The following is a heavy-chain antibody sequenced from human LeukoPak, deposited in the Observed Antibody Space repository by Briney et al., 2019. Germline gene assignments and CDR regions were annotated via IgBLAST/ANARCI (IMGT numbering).Heavy chain of an antibody. CDR2: IYTSGST. CDR3: AGTDLGYCSSTSCQDLDY. CDR1: LGPISSYY. J-gene: IGHJ4*02. D-gene: IGHD2-2*01. Sequence: SETLSLTCTVSLGPISSYYCSCLRQPAGKGLEWIGRIYTSGSTTYNPSLKSRVTVSVDKSKNQFSLNLSSVTAADTAVYYCAGTDLGYCSSTSCQDLDYWGQGTLVTVSS. V-gene: IGHV4-4*07.